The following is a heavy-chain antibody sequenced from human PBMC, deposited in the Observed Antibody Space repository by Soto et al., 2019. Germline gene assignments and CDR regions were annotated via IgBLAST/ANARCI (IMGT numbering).Heavy chain of an antibody. D-gene: IGHD1-26*01. CDR1: GGSIGTYY. J-gene: IGHJ6*02. V-gene: IGHV4-59*08. CDR2: IYYSGNT. CDR3: ARVSGSYYYGMDV. Sequence: SETLSLTCTVSGGSIGTYYWSWIRQPPGKGLEWIGYIYYSGNTNYNPSLKRRVSISVDTSKNQFSLKLSSVTAADTAVYYCARVSGSYYYGMDVWGQGTTVTVSS.